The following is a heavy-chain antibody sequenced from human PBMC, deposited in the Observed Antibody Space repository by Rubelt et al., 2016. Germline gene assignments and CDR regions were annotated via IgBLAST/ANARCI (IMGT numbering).Heavy chain of an antibody. J-gene: IGHJ6*02. CDR2: INHSGHT. CDR3: ARDSTPVLVVVAYGLDV. V-gene: IGHV4-34*01. CDR1: GGSFSGYY. Sequence: QVQLQQWGAGLLKPSETLSLTCAVYGGSFSGYYWNWIRQPPGKGLEWIGSINHSGHTYYNPSLSSRVSMSVDSSRNQFSLKLTSMTAGDTAVYYCARDSTPVLVVVAYGLDVWGQGTTVTVSS. D-gene: IGHD3-22*01.